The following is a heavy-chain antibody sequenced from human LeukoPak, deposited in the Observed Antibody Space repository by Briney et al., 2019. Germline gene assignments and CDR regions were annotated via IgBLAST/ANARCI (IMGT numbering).Heavy chain of an antibody. CDR2: IYHSGST. D-gene: IGHD3-3*01. V-gene: IGHV4-4*02. CDR3: ARGGLGAARNWFDP. J-gene: IGHJ5*02. CDR1: GGSISSSNW. Sequence: SGTLSLTCAVSGGSISSSNWWSWVRQPPGKGLEWIGEIYHSGSTNYNPSLKSRVTISVDKSKNQFSLKLSSVTAADTAVYYCARGGLGAARNWFDPWGQGTLVTVSS.